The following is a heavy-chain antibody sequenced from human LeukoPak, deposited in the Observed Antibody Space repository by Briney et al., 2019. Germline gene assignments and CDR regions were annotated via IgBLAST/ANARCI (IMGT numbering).Heavy chain of an antibody. J-gene: IGHJ4*02. V-gene: IGHV1-18*01. CDR3: ARGSKYYDSSGYFLGY. CDR1: GYTFTSYG. D-gene: IGHD3-22*01. Sequence: ASVKVSCKASGYTFTSYGISWVRQAPGQGLEWMGWISAYNGNTNYAQKLQGRVTMTTDTSTSTAYMELRSLRSDDTAVYYCARGSKYYDSSGYFLGYWGQGTLVTVSS. CDR2: ISAYNGNT.